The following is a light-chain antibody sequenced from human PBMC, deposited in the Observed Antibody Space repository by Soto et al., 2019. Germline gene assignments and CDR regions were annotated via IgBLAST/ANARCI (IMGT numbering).Light chain of an antibody. CDR2: KAS. Sequence: DIPMTQSPSTLSASVGDRVTITCRASQSISSWLAWYQQKPGKAPKLLIYKASSLESGDPSRFSGSGSGTEFTLTISSLQPDDFATYYCQQYNSYSSTFGQGTKVEIK. CDR1: QSISSW. CDR3: QQYNSYSST. J-gene: IGKJ1*01. V-gene: IGKV1-5*03.